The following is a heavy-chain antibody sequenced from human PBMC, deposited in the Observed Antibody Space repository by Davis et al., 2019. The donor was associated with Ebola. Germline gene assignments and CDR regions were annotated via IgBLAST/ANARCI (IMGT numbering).Heavy chain of an antibody. J-gene: IGHJ5*02. D-gene: IGHD3-3*01. Sequence: PGGSLRLSCTVSGGSISSYYWSWIRQPPGKGLEWIGYIYYSGSTNYNPSLKSRVTISVDTSKNQFSLKLSSVTAADTAVYYCASSPVYYDFWSVGNWFDPWGQGTLVTVSS. CDR3: ASSPVYYDFWSVGNWFDP. V-gene: IGHV4-59*01. CDR1: GGSISSYY. CDR2: IYYSGST.